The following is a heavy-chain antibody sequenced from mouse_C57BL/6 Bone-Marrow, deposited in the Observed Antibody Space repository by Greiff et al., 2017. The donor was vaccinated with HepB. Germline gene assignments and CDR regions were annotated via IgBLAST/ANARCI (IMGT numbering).Heavy chain of an antibody. D-gene: IGHD2-5*01. CDR2: INPSTGGT. CDR3: ARTGDYSNFPMDY. J-gene: IGHJ4*01. Sequence: EVQLQQSGPELVKPGASVKISCKASGYSFTGYYMNWVKQSPEKSLEWIGEINPSTGGTTYNQKFKAKATLTVDKSSSTAYMQLKRLTSEDSAVYYCARTGDYSNFPMDYWGQGTSVTVSS. V-gene: IGHV1-42*01. CDR1: GYSFTGYY.